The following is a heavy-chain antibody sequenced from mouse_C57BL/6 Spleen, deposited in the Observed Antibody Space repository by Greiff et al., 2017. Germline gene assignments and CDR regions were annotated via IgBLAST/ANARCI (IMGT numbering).Heavy chain of an antibody. CDR3: ARGGYYGSSFYAMDY. D-gene: IGHD1-1*01. Sequence: EVQLVESGPELVKPGASVKISCKASGYSFTDYNMNWVKQSNGKSLEWIGVINPNYGTTSYNQKFKGKATLTVDQSSSTAYMQLNSLTSEDSAVYYCARGGYYGSSFYAMDYWGQGTSVTVSS. J-gene: IGHJ4*01. V-gene: IGHV1-39*01. CDR2: INPNYGTT. CDR1: GYSFTDYN.